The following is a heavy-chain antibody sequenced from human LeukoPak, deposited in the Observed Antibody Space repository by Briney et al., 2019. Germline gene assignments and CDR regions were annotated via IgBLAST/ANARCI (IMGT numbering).Heavy chain of an antibody. Sequence: ASVKVSCKASGYTFTGCYMHWVRQAPGQGLEWMGWINPNSGGTNYAQKFQGRVTMTRDTSISTAYMELSRLRSDDTAVYYCATNYYYDSSGYYPEHAFDIWGQGTMVTVSS. V-gene: IGHV1-2*02. J-gene: IGHJ3*02. CDR2: INPNSGGT. D-gene: IGHD3-22*01. CDR1: GYTFTGCY. CDR3: ATNYYYDSSGYYPEHAFDI.